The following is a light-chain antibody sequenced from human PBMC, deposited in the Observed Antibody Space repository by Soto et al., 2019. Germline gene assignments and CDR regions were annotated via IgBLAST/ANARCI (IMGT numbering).Light chain of an antibody. Sequence: QSVLTQPAPVSGSPGQSITISCTGTSSDVGGYNYVSWYQQHPGKAPKLMIYEVSNRPSGVSNRFSGSKSGNTASLTISGLQAEDEADYYCSSYTSSFYVFGTGTKLTVL. CDR3: SSYTSSFYV. J-gene: IGLJ1*01. CDR2: EVS. CDR1: SSDVGGYNY. V-gene: IGLV2-14*01.